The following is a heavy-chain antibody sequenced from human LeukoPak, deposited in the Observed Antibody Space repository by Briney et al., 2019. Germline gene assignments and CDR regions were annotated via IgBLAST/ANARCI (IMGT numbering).Heavy chain of an antibody. CDR3: AREVSRDAFDI. Sequence: KSSETLSLTCTVSGGSISSGDYYGSWIRQPPGKGLEWIGYIYYSGSTYYNPSLKSRVTISVDTSKNQFSLKLSSVTAADTAVYYCAREVSRDAFDIWGQGTMVTVSS. CDR1: GGSISSGDYY. J-gene: IGHJ3*02. V-gene: IGHV4-30-4*01. CDR2: IYYSGST.